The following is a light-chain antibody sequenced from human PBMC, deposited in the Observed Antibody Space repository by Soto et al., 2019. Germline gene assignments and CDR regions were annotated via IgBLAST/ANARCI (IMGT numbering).Light chain of an antibody. CDR3: QQTYTTPRT. Sequence: DTQMTQSPSSLSASVGDRISITCRASQTVSTYLNWYQQKPGKAPTLLISATSTLQSGVPSRFSGSGSGTEFTLTSTRLQPEDFATYYCQQTYTTPRTFGQGTKVAIK. CDR1: QTVSTY. J-gene: IGKJ1*01. CDR2: ATS. V-gene: IGKV1-39*01.